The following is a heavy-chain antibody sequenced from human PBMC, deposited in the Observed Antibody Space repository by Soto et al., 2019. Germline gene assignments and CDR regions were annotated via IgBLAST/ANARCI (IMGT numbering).Heavy chain of an antibody. CDR3: ARESGPEVYDILTGPDY. CDR2: ISAYNGNT. CDR1: GYTFTSYG. V-gene: IGHV1-18*01. Sequence: ASVKVSCKASGYTFTSYGISWVRQAPGQGLEWMGWISAYNGNTNYAQKLQGRVTMTTDTSTSTAYMELRSLRSDDTAVYYCARESGPEVYDILTGPDYWGQGTLVTVSS. D-gene: IGHD3-9*01. J-gene: IGHJ4*02.